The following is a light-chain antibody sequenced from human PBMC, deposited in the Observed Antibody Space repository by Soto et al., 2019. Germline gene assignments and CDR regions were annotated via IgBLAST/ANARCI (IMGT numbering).Light chain of an antibody. J-gene: IGLJ1*01. CDR2: EVS. V-gene: IGLV2-8*01. CDR1: SSDVGGYNY. CDR3: SSYAGSTDV. Sequence: QSALTQPPSASGSPGQSVTISCTGTSSDVGGYNYVSWYQQHPGKAPKLMIYEVSKRPSGVPDRFSGSKSGNTASLTVSGLQAEYDADYYCSSYAGSTDVFGTGTKVTVL.